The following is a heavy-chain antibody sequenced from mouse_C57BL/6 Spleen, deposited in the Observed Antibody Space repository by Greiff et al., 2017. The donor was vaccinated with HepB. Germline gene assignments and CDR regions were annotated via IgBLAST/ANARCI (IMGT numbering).Heavy chain of an antibody. Sequence: EVHLVESGEGLVKPGGSLKLSCAASGFTFSSYAMSWVRQTPEKRLEWVAYISSGGDYIYYADTVKGRFTISRDNARNTLYLQMSSLKSAYTAMYYCTRDGPYYDYDPGYFDVWGTGTTVTVSS. V-gene: IGHV5-9-1*02. CDR1: GFTFSSYA. CDR3: TRDGPYYDYDPGYFDV. D-gene: IGHD2-4*01. J-gene: IGHJ1*03. CDR2: ISSGGDYI.